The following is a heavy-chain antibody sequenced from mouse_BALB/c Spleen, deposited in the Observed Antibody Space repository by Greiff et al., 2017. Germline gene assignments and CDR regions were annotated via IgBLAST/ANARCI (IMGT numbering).Heavy chain of an antibody. CDR2: ISSGSSTI. CDR1: GFTFSSFG. CDR3: ARSGNWAWYFDV. V-gene: IGHV5-17*02. J-gene: IGHJ1*01. Sequence: DVKLVESGGGLVQPGGSRKLSCAASGFTFSSFGMHWVRQAPEKGLEWVAYISSGSSTIYYADTVKGRFTISRDNPKNTLFLQMTSLRSEDTAMYYCARSGNWAWYFDVWGAGTTVTVSS. D-gene: IGHD4-1*01.